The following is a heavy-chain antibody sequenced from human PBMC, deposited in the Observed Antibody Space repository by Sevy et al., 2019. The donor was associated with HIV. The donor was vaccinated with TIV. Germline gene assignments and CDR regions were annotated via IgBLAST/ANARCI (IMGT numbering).Heavy chain of an antibody. CDR1: GGSFSGYY. J-gene: IGHJ4*02. Sequence: SEILSLTCAVYGGSFSGYYWSWIRQPPGKGLEWIGEINHSGSTNYNPSLKSRVTISVDTSKNQFSLKQSSVTAADTAVYYCARGIGRLNYYGSGCLLDYFDYWGQGTLVTVSS. V-gene: IGHV4-34*01. D-gene: IGHD3-10*01. CDR3: ARGIGRLNYYGSGCLLDYFDY. CDR2: INHSGST.